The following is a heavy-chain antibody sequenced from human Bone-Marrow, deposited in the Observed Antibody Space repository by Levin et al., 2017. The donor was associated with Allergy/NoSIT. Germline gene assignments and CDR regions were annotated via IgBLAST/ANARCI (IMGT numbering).Heavy chain of an antibody. V-gene: IGHV3-11*03. Sequence: GGSLRLSCAASGFTFSDYYMSWIRQAPGKGLEWVSYISYRGSSGSTYTNYADPVKGRLIISRDNAENSLYLQMSSLRAEDTAVYYCARIKDGDYVGWLDLWGRGTLVNVSS. J-gene: IGHJ2*01. CDR2: ISYRGSSGSTYT. CDR1: GFTFSDYY. D-gene: IGHD4-17*01. CDR3: ARIKDGDYVGWLDL.